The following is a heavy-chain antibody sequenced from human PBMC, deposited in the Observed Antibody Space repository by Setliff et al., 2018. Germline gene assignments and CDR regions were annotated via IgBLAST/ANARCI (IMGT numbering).Heavy chain of an antibody. CDR3: VRDSSADYYDNDYFKY. Sequence: PGGSLRLSCAASGFTSSDYAMSWIRQAPGKGLEWISSIVGNGVYTNYADSVKGRSTISRDNAKNSLYLQMNSLRPEDTALYYCVRDSSADYYDNDYFKYWGQGALVTVSS. CDR1: GFTSSDYA. D-gene: IGHD2-21*02. CDR2: IVGNGVYT. V-gene: IGHV3-11*06. J-gene: IGHJ1*01.